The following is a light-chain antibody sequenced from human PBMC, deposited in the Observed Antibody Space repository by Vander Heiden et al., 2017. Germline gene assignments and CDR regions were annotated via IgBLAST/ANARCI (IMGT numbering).Light chain of an antibody. V-gene: IGKV3-11*01. CDR1: QSVSSY. J-gene: IGKJ2*04. CDR3: QQRSNWPRS. Sequence: EIVLTQSPATLSLSPGERATLSCRASQSVSSYLAWYQQKPVQAPRLLIYDASNRATGIPARFTGSRSGTDFTLTMSSLEPEDFAVYYCQQRSNWPRS. CDR2: DAS.